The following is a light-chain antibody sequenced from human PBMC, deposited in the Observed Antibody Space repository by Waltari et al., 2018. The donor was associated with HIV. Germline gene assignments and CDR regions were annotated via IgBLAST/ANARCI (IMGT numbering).Light chain of an antibody. Sequence: IQLTQSPTSLSASVGDRVNVTCRASQDISHFLAWYQQKPGKAPKLLIYSASTLRSGVPSRFSGSGAGTQFILSVSSLQSDDFARYYCQQFNSYPLTFGGGTEFEIK. V-gene: IGKV1-9*01. CDR2: SAS. J-gene: IGKJ4*01. CDR1: QDISHF. CDR3: QQFNSYPLT.